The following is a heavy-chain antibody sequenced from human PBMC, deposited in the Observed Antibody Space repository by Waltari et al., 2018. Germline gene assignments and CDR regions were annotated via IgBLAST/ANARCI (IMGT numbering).Heavy chain of an antibody. J-gene: IGHJ2*01. D-gene: IGHD2-2*01. CDR2: IYHSGST. CDR1: GYSISSGYY. Sequence: QVQLQESGPGLVKPSETLSLTCAVSGYSISSGYYWGWLRQPPGKGLEWIGSIYHSGSTYYNPSLKSRVTISVDTSKNQFSLKLSSVTAADTAVYYCARQRGGYCSSTSCPRWYFDLWGRGTLVTVSS. CDR3: ARQRGGYCSSTSCPRWYFDL. V-gene: IGHV4-38-2*01.